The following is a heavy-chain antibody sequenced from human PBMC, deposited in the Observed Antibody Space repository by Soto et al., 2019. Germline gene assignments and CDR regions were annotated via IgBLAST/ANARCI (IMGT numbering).Heavy chain of an antibody. D-gene: IGHD6-6*01. CDR1: GYTFTGYY. CDR2: INPNSGGT. V-gene: IGHV1-2*04. CDR3: AGGGSGAIAARPINYGMDV. Sequence: ASVKVSCKASGYTFTGYYMHWVRQAPGQGLEWMGWINPNSGGTNYAQKFQGWVTMTRDTSISTAYMELSRLRSDDRAVYYCAGGGSGAIAARPINYGMDVWGQGTTVTVSS. J-gene: IGHJ6*02.